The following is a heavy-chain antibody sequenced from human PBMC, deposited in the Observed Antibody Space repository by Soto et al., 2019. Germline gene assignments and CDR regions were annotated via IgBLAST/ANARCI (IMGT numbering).Heavy chain of an antibody. V-gene: IGHV4-34*01. J-gene: IGHJ5*02. D-gene: IGHD3-10*01. Sequence: QVQLQQWGDGLLKPSETLSLTCAVYGGSFSSYYWNWIRQFPGKGLEWIGDINRIGSANYNPSLTGRVTMSVDSSKNQFYLRLTSVTAADTAMYYCARGGVDMIRGITGKRTWLDPWGQGTLVIVS. CDR2: INRIGSA. CDR1: GGSFSSYY. CDR3: ARGGVDMIRGITGKRTWLDP.